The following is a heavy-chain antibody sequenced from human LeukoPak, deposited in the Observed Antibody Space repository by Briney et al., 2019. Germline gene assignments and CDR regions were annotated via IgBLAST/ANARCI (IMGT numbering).Heavy chain of an antibody. V-gene: IGHV3-48*01. Sequence: TGGSLRLSCAASGFTFSSYSMNWVRQAPGKGLEWVSYISSSSSTIYYADSVKGRFTISRDNAKNSLYLQMNSLRAEDTAVYYCARRHWNYEGYYFDYWGQGTLVTVSS. J-gene: IGHJ4*02. CDR2: ISSSSSTI. CDR3: ARRHWNYEGYYFDY. D-gene: IGHD1-7*01. CDR1: GFTFSSYS.